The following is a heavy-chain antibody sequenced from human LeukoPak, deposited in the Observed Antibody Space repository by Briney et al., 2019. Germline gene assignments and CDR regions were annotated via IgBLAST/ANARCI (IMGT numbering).Heavy chain of an antibody. V-gene: IGHV4-34*01. CDR2: INHSGST. CDR3: ARGVGGKQWLVPKYYFDY. CDR1: GGSFSGYY. J-gene: IGHJ4*02. Sequence: SETLSLTCAVYGGSFSGYYWSWIRQPPGKGLEWIGEINHSGSTNYNPSLKSRVTISVDTSKNQFSLKLSSVTAADTAVYYCARGVGGKQWLVPKYYFDYWGQGALVTVSS. D-gene: IGHD6-19*01.